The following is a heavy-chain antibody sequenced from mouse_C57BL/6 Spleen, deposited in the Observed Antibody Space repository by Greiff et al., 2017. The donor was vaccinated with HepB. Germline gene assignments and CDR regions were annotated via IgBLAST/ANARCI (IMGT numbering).Heavy chain of an antibody. V-gene: IGHV1-9*01. CDR2: ILPGSGST. CDR3: ARGGYYYGSSYDGGFDY. Sequence: VQGVESGAELMKPGASVKLSCKATGYTFTGYWIEWVKQRPGHGLEWIGEILPGSGSTNYNEKFKGKATFTADTSSNTAYMQLSSLTTEDSAIYYCARGGYYYGSSYDGGFDYWGQGTTLTVSS. J-gene: IGHJ2*01. D-gene: IGHD1-1*01. CDR1: GYTFTGYW.